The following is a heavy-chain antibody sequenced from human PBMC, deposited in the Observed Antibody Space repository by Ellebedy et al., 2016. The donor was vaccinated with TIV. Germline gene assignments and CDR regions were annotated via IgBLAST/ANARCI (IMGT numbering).Heavy chain of an antibody. D-gene: IGHD4-23*01. CDR1: GFTFSSYG. CDR2: VSYAGNTK. Sequence: GESLKISCAASGFTFSSYGMHWVRQAPGKGLEWVAVVSYAGNTKYYADSVKGRFTISRDNSKNTLYLQMNSLRVEDTAVYYCARDAAGNGGKLDYWGQGALVTVSS. J-gene: IGHJ4*02. V-gene: IGHV3-30*03. CDR3: ARDAAGNGGKLDY.